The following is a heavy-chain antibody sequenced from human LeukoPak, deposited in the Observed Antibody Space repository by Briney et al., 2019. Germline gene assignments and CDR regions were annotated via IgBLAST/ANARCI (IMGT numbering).Heavy chain of an antibody. J-gene: IGHJ5*02. CDR1: GGFISSGGYY. CDR3: ARVDGASVTSRGWSDP. D-gene: IGHD4-11*01. Sequence: SETLSLTCTVSGGFISSGGYYWSWIRQHPGKGPEWIAYIYNSGHTDYNLSLKSRVSISVDTSKNQFSLEMRSVTAADTAVYYCARVDGASVTSRGWSDPWGRGTLVTVSS. CDR2: IYNSGHT. V-gene: IGHV4-31*03.